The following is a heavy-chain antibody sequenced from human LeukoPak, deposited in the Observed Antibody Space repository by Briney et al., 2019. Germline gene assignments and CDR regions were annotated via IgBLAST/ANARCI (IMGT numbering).Heavy chain of an antibody. D-gene: IGHD6-13*01. CDR3: ARDSIAAAGTLDY. J-gene: IGHJ4*02. Sequence: ASVKVSCKASGYTFTDYYMHWVRQAPGQGLEWMGWINPNSGGTNYAQKFQGRVTMTRDTSISTAYMELSRLRSDDTAVYYCARDSIAAAGTLDYWGQGTLVTVSS. V-gene: IGHV1-2*02. CDR2: INPNSGGT. CDR1: GYTFTDYY.